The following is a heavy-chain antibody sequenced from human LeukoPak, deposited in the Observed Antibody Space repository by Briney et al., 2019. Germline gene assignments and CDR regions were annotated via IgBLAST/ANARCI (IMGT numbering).Heavy chain of an antibody. Sequence: GGSLRLSCGASGFTFSNAWMSWVRQAPGKGLEWVGRIKSKTDGGTTDYAAPVKGRFTISRDDSKNTLYLQMNSLKTEDTAIYYCTTYPMVYAMNHWGQGTLVTVSS. CDR1: GFTFSNAW. J-gene: IGHJ5*02. V-gene: IGHV3-15*01. CDR2: IKSKTDGGTT. CDR3: TTYPMVYAMNH. D-gene: IGHD2-8*01.